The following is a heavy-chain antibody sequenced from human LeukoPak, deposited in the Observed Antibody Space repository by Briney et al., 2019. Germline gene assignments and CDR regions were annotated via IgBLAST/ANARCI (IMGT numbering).Heavy chain of an antibody. V-gene: IGHV3-7*01. J-gene: IGHJ3*02. Sequence: GGSLRLSCSASGFTFITNWMSWVRQAPGKGLEWVANIKRDGGAQNYVDSVKGRFTISRDNAKHSLFLQMDNLRAEDTALYYCARDGIPTYAFDIWGQGTMVTVSP. CDR1: GFTFITNW. CDR2: IKRDGGAQ. D-gene: IGHD1-26*01. CDR3: ARDGIPTYAFDI.